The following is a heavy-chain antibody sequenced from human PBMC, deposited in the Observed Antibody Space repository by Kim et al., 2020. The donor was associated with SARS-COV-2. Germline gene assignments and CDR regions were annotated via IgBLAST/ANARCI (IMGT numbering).Heavy chain of an antibody. Sequence: GESLKISCKGSGYSFTSYWIGWVRQMPGKGLEWMGIIYPGDSDTRYSPSFQGQVTISADKSISTAYLQWSSLKASDTAMYYCARLGGMATIDYGYYGMDVWGQGTTVTVSS. D-gene: IGHD5-12*01. CDR1: GYSFTSYW. CDR2: IYPGDSDT. V-gene: IGHV5-51*01. J-gene: IGHJ6*02. CDR3: ARLGGMATIDYGYYGMDV.